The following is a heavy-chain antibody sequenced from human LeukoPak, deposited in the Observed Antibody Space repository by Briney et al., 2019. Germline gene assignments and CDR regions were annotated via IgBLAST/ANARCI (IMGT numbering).Heavy chain of an antibody. D-gene: IGHD5-18*01. CDR1: GGSFSGYY. CDR3: ARLLGGYSYLY. CDR2: IYYSGST. V-gene: IGHV4-34*01. J-gene: IGHJ4*02. Sequence: SETLSLTCAVYGGSFSGYYWSWIRQPPGKGLEWIGSIYYSGSTYYNPSLKSRVTISVDTSKNQFSLKLSSVTAADTAVYYCARLLGGYSYLYWGQGTLVTVSS.